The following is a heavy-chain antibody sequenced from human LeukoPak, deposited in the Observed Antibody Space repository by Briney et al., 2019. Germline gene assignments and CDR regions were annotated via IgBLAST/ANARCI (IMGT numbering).Heavy chain of an antibody. Sequence: TGGSLRLSCAASGFTFSSYGMHWVRQAPGKGLEWVAVISYDGSNKYYADSVKGRFTISRDNSKNTLYLQMNSLRAEDTAVYYCAKSADVEMATIGYFDYWGQGTLVTVSS. J-gene: IGHJ4*02. CDR2: ISYDGSNK. CDR3: AKSADVEMATIGYFDY. CDR1: GFTFSSYG. V-gene: IGHV3-30*18. D-gene: IGHD5-24*01.